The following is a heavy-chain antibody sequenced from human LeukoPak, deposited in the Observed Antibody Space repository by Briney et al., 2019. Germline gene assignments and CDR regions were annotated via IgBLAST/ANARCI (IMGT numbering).Heavy chain of an antibody. J-gene: IGHJ4*02. CDR1: GGSFSGYY. V-gene: IGHV4-34*01. CDR2: INHSGST. CDR3: ARSRLKAKVRGVIIKTKGFDY. D-gene: IGHD3-10*01. Sequence: SETLSLTCAVYGGSFSGYYWSWIRQPPGKGLEWIGEINHSGSTNYNPSLKSRVTISVDTSKNQFSLKLSSVTAADTAVYYCARSRLKAKVRGVIIKTKGFDYWGQGTLVTVSS.